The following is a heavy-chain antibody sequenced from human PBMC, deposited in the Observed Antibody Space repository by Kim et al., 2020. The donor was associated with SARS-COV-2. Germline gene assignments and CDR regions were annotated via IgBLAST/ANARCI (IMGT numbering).Heavy chain of an antibody. CDR2: ISGSGGST. D-gene: IGHD3-10*01. Sequence: GGSLRLSCAASGFTFSSYAMSWVRQAPGKGLEWVSAISGSGGSTYYADSVKGRFTISRDNSKNTLYLQMNSLRAEDTAVYYCATMAHVWFGELLFGDYWGQGTLVTVSS. CDR3: ATMAHVWFGELLFGDY. V-gene: IGHV3-23*01. J-gene: IGHJ4*02. CDR1: GFTFSSYA.